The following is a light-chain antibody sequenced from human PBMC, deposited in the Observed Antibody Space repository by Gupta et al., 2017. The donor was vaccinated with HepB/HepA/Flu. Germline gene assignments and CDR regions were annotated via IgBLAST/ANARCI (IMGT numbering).Light chain of an antibody. Sequence: SSVLNQTPSVSVAPGETAKMTGGDNRLGGYRVQWYLQKPGQAPVLVVDDDTDRPSGIPARFSGSKSGGTATVTISRVEAGDEGDYYCQVEDTDGDYVVFGGGTKLTVL. CDR2: DDT. V-gene: IGLV3-21*02. CDR3: QVEDTDGDYVV. J-gene: IGLJ2*01. CDR1: RLGGYR.